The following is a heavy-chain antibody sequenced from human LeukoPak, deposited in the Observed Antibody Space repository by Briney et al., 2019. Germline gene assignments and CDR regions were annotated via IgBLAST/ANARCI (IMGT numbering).Heavy chain of an antibody. V-gene: IGHV1-69*04. D-gene: IGHD5-12*01. CDR1: GGTFSSYA. Sequence: SVKVSCKASGGTFSSYAISWVRQAPGQGLEWMGRIIPILGIANYAQKFQGRVTITADKSTSTAYMELSSLRSEDTVVYYCARSGYDFDPYFYYGMDVWGQGTTVTVSS. CDR3: ARSGYDFDPYFYYGMDV. CDR2: IIPILGIA. J-gene: IGHJ6*02.